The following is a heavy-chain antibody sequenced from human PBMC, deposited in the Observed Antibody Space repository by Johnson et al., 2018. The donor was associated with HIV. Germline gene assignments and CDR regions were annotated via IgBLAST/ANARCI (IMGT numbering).Heavy chain of an antibody. CDR1: GFSFRSYW. V-gene: IGHV3-7*01. CDR3: ASPATQQLVPVDAFDI. Sequence: VQLVESGGGLVRPGGSLRLSCAASGFSFRSYWMSWVRQAPGKGLEWVANIKQDGSEPFYADSVKGRFIISRDNARNSVFLQMNSLRAEDTAVYYCASPATQQLVPVDAFDIWGHGTMVTVSS. CDR2: IKQDGSEP. D-gene: IGHD6-13*01. J-gene: IGHJ3*02.